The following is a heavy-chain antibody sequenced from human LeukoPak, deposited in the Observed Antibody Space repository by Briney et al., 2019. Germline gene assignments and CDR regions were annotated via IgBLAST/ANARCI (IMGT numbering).Heavy chain of an antibody. J-gene: IGHJ4*02. CDR1: GFSLNTRGVG. V-gene: IGHV2-5*05. Sequence: ESGPTLVKPTQTLTLTCTFSGFSLNTRGVGVGWIRQPPGKALEWLALIYWDDNKRYDPSLKNRLTITKDTSKNQVVLTMTNMDPVDTATYYCAHSPSRYDSNVEFDYWGQGTLVSVSS. D-gene: IGHD1-1*01. CDR3: AHSPSRYDSNVEFDY. CDR2: IYWDDNK.